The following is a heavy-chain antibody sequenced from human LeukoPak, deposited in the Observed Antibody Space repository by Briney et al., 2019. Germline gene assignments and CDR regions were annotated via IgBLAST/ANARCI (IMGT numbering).Heavy chain of an antibody. V-gene: IGHV3-74*01. CDR3: ARGNYYGQDY. Sequence: PGGSLRLSCGASGFTFSSYWMHWVRQAPGKGLVWISRINSDGSTTSYADSVRGRFTISRDNAKNTLYLQMSSLRAEDTAVYYCARGNYYGQDYWGQGTLVTVSS. D-gene: IGHD3-10*01. CDR2: INSDGSTT. J-gene: IGHJ4*02. CDR1: GFTFSSYW.